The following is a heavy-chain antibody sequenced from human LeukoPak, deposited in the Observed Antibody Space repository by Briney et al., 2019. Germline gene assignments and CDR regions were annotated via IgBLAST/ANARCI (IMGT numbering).Heavy chain of an antibody. J-gene: IGHJ5*02. CDR1: GGTFSSYA. V-gene: IGHV1-69*01. CDR2: IIPIFGTA. D-gene: IGHD4-23*01. Sequence: SVKVSCKASGGTFSSYAISWVRQAPGQGLEWMGGIIPIFGTANYAQKFQGRVTITADESTRTAYMELSSLRSEDTVVYYCARDSTTVVTPGWFDPWGQGTLVTVSS. CDR3: ARDSTTVVTPGWFDP.